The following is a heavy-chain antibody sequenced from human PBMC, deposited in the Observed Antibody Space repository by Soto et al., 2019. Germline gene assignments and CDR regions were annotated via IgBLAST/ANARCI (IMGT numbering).Heavy chain of an antibody. J-gene: IGHJ4*02. CDR2: MQPSTGRT. D-gene: IGHD6-19*01. V-gene: IGHV1-8*01. CDR1: GYSFTSLD. CDR3: ARGVSAGVDY. Sequence: QVQLVQSGAEVREPGASVKVSCKASGYSFTSLDINWVRQTAGQGLEWMGWMQPSTGRTGYAQKFQGRVTMTRDTYINTAYIELTTLTSDDTAFFYCARGVSAGVDYWGQGTLVTVSS.